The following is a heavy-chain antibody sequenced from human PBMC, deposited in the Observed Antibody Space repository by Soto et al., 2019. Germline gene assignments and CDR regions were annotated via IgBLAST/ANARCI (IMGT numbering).Heavy chain of an antibody. CDR3: ARDRGRTSYYYYGMDV. J-gene: IGHJ6*02. CDR1: GYTFTGYY. CDR2: INPNSGGT. V-gene: IGHV1-2*04. D-gene: IGHD3-16*01. Sequence: ASVKVSCNASGYTFTGYYMHWVRQAPGQGLEWMGWINPNSGGTNYAQKFQGWVTMTRDTSISTAYMELSRLRSDDTAVYYCARDRGRTSYYYYGMDVWGQGTTVTVSS.